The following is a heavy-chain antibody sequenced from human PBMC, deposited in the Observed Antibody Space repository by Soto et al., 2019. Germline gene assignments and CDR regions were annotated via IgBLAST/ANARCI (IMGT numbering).Heavy chain of an antibody. Sequence: SHTLSLTCAISGYSVSSTSTAWSLIRQSPSRGLEWLGRTYYRSNWYTDYAVSVKSRITISPDTSKNQFSLQLNSVTPEDTAVYYCARGSYYSGWVWGQGTLVTVSS. J-gene: IGHJ4*02. CDR1: GYSVSSTSTA. D-gene: IGHD6-19*01. CDR3: ARGSYYSGWV. V-gene: IGHV6-1*01. CDR2: TYYRSNWYT.